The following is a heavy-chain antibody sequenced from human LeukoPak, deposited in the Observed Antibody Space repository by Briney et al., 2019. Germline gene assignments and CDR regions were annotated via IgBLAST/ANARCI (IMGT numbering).Heavy chain of an antibody. CDR1: GFTFSSYA. D-gene: IGHD4-17*01. CDR3: AKRGLTYGDYAHIDY. CDR2: ISGSGGST. V-gene: IGHV3-23*01. J-gene: IGHJ4*02. Sequence: QPGRSLRLSCAASGFTFSSYAMLWVRQAPGKGLEWVSDISGSGGSTYYADSVKGRITISRDNSKNTLYLQMNSLRAEDTAVYYCAKRGLTYGDYAHIDYWGQGTLVTVSS.